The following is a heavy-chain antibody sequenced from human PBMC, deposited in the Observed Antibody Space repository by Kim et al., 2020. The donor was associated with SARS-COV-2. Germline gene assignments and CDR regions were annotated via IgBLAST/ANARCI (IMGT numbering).Heavy chain of an antibody. CDR2: INHSGST. CDR1: GGSFSGYY. J-gene: IGHJ5*02. Sequence: SETLSLTCAVYGGSFSGYYWSWIRQPPGKGLEWIGEINHSGSTNYNPSLKSRVTISVDTSKNQFSLKLSSVTAADTAVYYCARAAGAYQLQRYNWFDPWGQGTLVTVSS. CDR3: ARAAGAYQLQRYNWFDP. D-gene: IGHD2-2*01. V-gene: IGHV4-34*01.